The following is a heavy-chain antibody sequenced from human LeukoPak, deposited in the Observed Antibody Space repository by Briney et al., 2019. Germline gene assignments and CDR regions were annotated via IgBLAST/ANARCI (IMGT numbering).Heavy chain of an antibody. J-gene: IGHJ3*02. D-gene: IGHD3-10*01. Sequence: SETLSLTCTVSGGSISSYYWSWIRQPPGKGLEWIGYIYHTGSINYNPSLKSRVTISVDTSKNQFSLKVNSVTAADTAVYYCARDRAWASDTWGQGTMVTVSS. CDR1: GGSISSYY. CDR3: ARDRAWASDT. CDR2: IYHTGSI. V-gene: IGHV4-59*01.